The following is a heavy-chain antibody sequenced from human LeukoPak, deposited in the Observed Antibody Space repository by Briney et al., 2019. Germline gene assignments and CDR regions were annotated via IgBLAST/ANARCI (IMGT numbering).Heavy chain of an antibody. CDR2: IHHGGTT. CDR1: GGSITSGNW. V-gene: IGHV4-4*02. J-gene: IGHJ6*03. Sequence: SETLSLTCAVSGGSITSGNWWTWVRQSPGKRLEWIGEIHHGGTTNYNPSLKSRVTISVDKSKNQFSLKLNSVTAADTAVYYCAKKDYYYMDVWGKGTTVTVSS. CDR3: AKKDYYYMDV.